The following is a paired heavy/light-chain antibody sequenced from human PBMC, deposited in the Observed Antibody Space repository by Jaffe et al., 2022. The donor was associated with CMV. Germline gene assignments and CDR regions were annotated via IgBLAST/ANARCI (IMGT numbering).Heavy chain of an antibody. J-gene: IGHJ4*02. CDR3: AKVSSGYWPLDN. V-gene: IGHV4-59*01. D-gene: IGHD3-22*01. CDR1: GGSISRYY. CDR2: IYYSGST. Sequence: QVQLQESGPGLVKPSETLSLTCSVSGGSISRYYWSWIRQPPGKGLEWIGFIYYSGSTNYNPSLKSRVTISVDTSKNQFSLNLSSVTAADTAVYYCAKVSSGYWPLDNWGQGTLVTVSS.
Light chain of an antibody. V-gene: IGKV1-39*01. CDR2: AAS. CDR1: QSIRNY. CDR3: QQAYSTPHT. J-gene: IGKJ1*01. Sequence: DIQMTQSPSSLSASVGDRVTITCRASQSIRNYLNWYQQKPGKAPKLLIYAASSLQSGVASRFSGSGSGTDFTLTISSLQPEDFATYFCQQAYSTPHTFGQGTKVEIK.